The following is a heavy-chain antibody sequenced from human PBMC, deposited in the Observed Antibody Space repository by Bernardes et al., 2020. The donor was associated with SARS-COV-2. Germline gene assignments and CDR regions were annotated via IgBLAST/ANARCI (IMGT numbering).Heavy chain of an antibody. CDR2: FDPEDGET. CDR1: GYTLTELS. J-gene: IGHJ5*02. V-gene: IGHV1-24*01. CDR3: ATGASLVRTNWFDP. D-gene: IGHD3-10*01. Sequence: ASVKVSCKVSGYTLTELSMHWVRQAPGKGLEWMGGFDPEDGETIYAQKFQGRVTMTEDTSTDTAYMELSSLRSEDTAVYYCATGASLVRTNWFDPWGQGTLVTVSS.